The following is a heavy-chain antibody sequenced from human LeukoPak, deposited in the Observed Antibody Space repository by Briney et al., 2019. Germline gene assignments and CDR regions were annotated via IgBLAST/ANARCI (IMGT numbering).Heavy chain of an antibody. J-gene: IGHJ5*02. Sequence: SETLSLTCTVSGGSISTYYWSWIRQPPGKGLEWIGYIYYTGSTNYNPSLKSRVTISVDTSKNQFSLKLSSVTAADTAVYYCARVEDSGYDYRGRFDPWGQGTLVTVSS. V-gene: IGHV4-59*12. CDR2: IYYTGST. CDR3: ARVEDSGYDYRGRFDP. CDR1: GGSISTYY. D-gene: IGHD5-12*01.